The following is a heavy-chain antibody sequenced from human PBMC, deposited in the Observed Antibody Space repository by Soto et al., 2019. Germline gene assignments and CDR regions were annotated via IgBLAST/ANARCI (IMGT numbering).Heavy chain of an antibody. CDR1: GGSISNGNG. D-gene: IGHD1-26*01. Sequence: QVQLQESGPGLVKPSGTLSLTCAVSGGSISNGNGWRCVRQAPGKGLEGIGEIERGGSTNQNPSLKTRVTISVDKSKNQLSLELTSVTPADTAVYYCARHGAYCIDYWGQGTLVTVSS. J-gene: IGHJ4*02. CDR2: IERGGST. V-gene: IGHV4-4*02. CDR3: ARHGAYCIDY.